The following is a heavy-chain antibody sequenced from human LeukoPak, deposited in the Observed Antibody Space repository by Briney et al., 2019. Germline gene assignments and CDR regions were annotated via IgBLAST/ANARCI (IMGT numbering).Heavy chain of an antibody. CDR3: ARGQFAPYYYDSSGYYFDY. V-gene: IGHV4-39*07. CDR2: IYYSGST. J-gene: IGHJ4*02. CDR1: GGSISSSSYY. Sequence: SETLSLTCTVSGGSISSSSYYWGWIRQPPGKGLEWIGSIYYSGSTYYNPSLKSRVTISVDTSKNQFSLKLSSVTAADTAVYYCARGQFAPYYYDSSGYYFDYWGQGTLVTVSS. D-gene: IGHD3-22*01.